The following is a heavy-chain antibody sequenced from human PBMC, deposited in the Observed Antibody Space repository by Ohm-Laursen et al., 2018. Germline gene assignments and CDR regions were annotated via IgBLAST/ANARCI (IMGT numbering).Heavy chain of an antibody. CDR3: AKGQGAAVRTNWGIY. D-gene: IGHD6-13*01. CDR1: GFTFDDYA. V-gene: IGHV3-9*01. CDR2: ISWNSDNI. J-gene: IGHJ4*02. Sequence: SLRLSCAASGFTFDDYAMNWVRQAPGKGLEWVSGISWNSDNIGYADSVKGRFTISRDNAKNSLYLQMNSLRPEDTALYYCAKGQGAAVRTNWGIYWGQGTLVTVSS.